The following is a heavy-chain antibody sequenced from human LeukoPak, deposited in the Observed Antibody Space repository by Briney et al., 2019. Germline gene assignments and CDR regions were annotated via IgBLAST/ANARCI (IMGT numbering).Heavy chain of an antibody. CDR2: IYYSGST. CDR3: AGAGYCSSTSCYVGFNWFDP. D-gene: IGHD2-2*01. J-gene: IGHJ5*02. V-gene: IGHV4-30-4*07. CDR1: GGSISSGGYS. Sequence: SSQTLSLTCAVSGGSISSGGYSWSWIRQPPGKGLEWIGYIYYSGSTYYNPSLKSRVTISVDTSKNQFSLKLSSVTAADTAVYYCAGAGYCSSTSCYVGFNWFDPWGQGTLVTVSS.